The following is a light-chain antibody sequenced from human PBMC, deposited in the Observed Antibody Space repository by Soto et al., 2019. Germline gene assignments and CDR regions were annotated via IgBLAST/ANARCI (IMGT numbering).Light chain of an antibody. CDR2: DVT. CDR3: CSYAGSSSFRVL. CDR1: NSDVGTYNY. J-gene: IGLJ7*01. V-gene: IGLV2-11*01. Sequence: QSALTQPASVSGSPGQSVTISCTGTNSDVGTYNYVSWYQQHPGKAPKLIIYDVTKRPSGVPDRFSDSKSGNTASLIISGLQAADEAEYYCCCCSYAGSSSFRVLFGGGTQLTVL.